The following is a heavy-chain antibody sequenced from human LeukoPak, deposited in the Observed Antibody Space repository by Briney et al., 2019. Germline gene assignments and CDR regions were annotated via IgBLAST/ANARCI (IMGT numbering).Heavy chain of an antibody. J-gene: IGHJ4*02. D-gene: IGHD3-9*01. V-gene: IGHV1-46*01. CDR1: GYTFTSYY. Sequence: ASVKVSCKASGYTFTSYYMHWVRQAPGQGLEWMGIINPSGGSTSYAQKFQGRVTMTRDTSTGTVYMELSSLRSEDTAVYYCARGSQYYDILTGYYFVSVYWGQGTLVTVSS. CDR3: ARGSQYYDILTGYYFVSVY. CDR2: INPSGGST.